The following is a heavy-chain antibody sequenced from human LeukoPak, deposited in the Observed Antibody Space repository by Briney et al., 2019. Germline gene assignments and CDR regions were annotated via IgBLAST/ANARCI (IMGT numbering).Heavy chain of an antibody. CDR3: AKEYSSSWCLDY. J-gene: IGHJ4*02. Sequence: GGSLRLSCAASGFTFDDYAMHWVRQAPGKGLEWVSGISWNSDSIGYADSVKGRFTISRDNAKNSLYLQMNSLRAEDTALYYCAKEYSSSWCLDYWGQGTLVTVSS. CDR1: GFTFDDYA. D-gene: IGHD6-13*01. V-gene: IGHV3-9*01. CDR2: ISWNSDSI.